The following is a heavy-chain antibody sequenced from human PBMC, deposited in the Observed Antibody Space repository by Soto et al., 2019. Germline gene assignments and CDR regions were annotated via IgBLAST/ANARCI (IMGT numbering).Heavy chain of an antibody. CDR3: ARDVLAANYYGMDV. D-gene: IGHD3-3*02. CDR2: ISYDGRNK. J-gene: IGHJ6*02. Sequence: QVQLVESGGGVVQPGRSLRLSCAASGFTFSSYAMHWVRQAPGKGLEWVAVISYDGRNKYYADSVKGRFTISRDNSKNKLYLQMNSLRAEDTAVYYCARDVLAANYYGMDVCCQVPTVTVAS. CDR1: GFTFSSYA. V-gene: IGHV3-30-3*01.